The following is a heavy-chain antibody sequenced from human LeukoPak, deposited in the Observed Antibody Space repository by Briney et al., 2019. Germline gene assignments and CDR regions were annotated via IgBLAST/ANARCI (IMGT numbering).Heavy chain of an antibody. CDR1: GRSISSGGYY. Sequence: SETLSLTCTVSGRSISSGGYYWSWIRQPPGKGLEGIGYIYYSGTTNYNPSLKSRVTISVDTSKNQFSLKVNSVTAADTAVYYCVRSKSGAYGWFDPWGQGTLVTVSS. CDR3: VRSKSGAYGWFDP. V-gene: IGHV4-61*08. J-gene: IGHJ5*02. D-gene: IGHD2-15*01. CDR2: IYYSGTT.